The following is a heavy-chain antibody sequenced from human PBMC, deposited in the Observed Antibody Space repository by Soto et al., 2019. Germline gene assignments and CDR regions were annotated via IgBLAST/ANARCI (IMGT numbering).Heavy chain of an antibody. CDR1: GGSISSYY. CDR3: ARVPFTIFGVVQEFDP. V-gene: IGHV4-59*01. D-gene: IGHD3-3*01. Sequence: LETLSLTCTVSGGSISSYYWSWIRQPPGKGLEWIGYIYYSGSTNYNPSLKSRVTISVDTSKNQFSLKLSSVTAADTAVYYCARVPFTIFGVVQEFDPWGQGTLVTVSS. CDR2: IYYSGST. J-gene: IGHJ5*02.